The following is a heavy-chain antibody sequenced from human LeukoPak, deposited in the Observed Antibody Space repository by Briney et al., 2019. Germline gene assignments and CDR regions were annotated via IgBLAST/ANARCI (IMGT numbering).Heavy chain of an antibody. D-gene: IGHD4-17*01. CDR2: VNHSGYT. CDR3: TRMTTGRDY. J-gene: IGHJ4*02. Sequence: SETLSLTCAVSGVSFNDYYWSWVRQTPGKGLEWIGEVNHSGYTNDSPSLKSRVTLSIDTSRKQFSLNVRSVTVADTGIYYCTRMTTGRDYWGQGTLVTVSS. V-gene: IGHV4-34*01. CDR1: GVSFNDYY.